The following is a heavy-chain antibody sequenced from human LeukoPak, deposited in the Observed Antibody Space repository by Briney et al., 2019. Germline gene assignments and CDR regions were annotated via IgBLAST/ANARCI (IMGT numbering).Heavy chain of an antibody. CDR1: GYTFTSYY. D-gene: IGHD3-3*01. Sequence: ASVKVSCKASGYTFTSYYMHWVRQAPGQGLEWMGIINPSGGSTSHAQKFQGRVTMTRDTSTSTVYMELSSLRSEDTAVYYCARDRVLRFLEWPLNWFDPWGQGTLVTVSS. CDR3: ARDRVLRFLEWPLNWFDP. V-gene: IGHV1-46*01. CDR2: INPSGGST. J-gene: IGHJ5*02.